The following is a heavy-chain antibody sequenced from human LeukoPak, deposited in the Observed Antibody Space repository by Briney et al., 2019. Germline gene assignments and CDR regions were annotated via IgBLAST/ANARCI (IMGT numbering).Heavy chain of an antibody. V-gene: IGHV4-30-2*01. Sequence: SETLSLTCAVYGGSFSSGGYSWSWVRQPPGEGLEWVGYIYHSGSTYYNPSLQSRVTISLDRSKNQFSLKLSSMTAADTAVYYCASGNTGYDRDSFDIWGQGTMVTVSS. D-gene: IGHD5-12*01. CDR1: GGSFSSGGYS. CDR2: IYHSGST. CDR3: ASGNTGYDRDSFDI. J-gene: IGHJ3*02.